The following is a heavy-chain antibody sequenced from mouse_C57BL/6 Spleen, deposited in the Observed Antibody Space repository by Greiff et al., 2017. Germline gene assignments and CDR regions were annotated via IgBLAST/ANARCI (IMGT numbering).Heavy chain of an antibody. V-gene: IGHV5S21*01. CDR1: GFTFSSYA. D-gene: IGHD1-1*01. CDR3: TRRDSSRYYAMDY. CDR2: ISSGGDYI. J-gene: IGHJ4*01. Sequence: EVKLMESGEGLVKPGGSLKLSCAASGFTFSSYAMSWVRQTPEKRLEWVAYISSGGDYIYYADTVKGRFTISRDNARNTLYLQMSSLKSEDTAMYYCTRRDSSRYYAMDYWGQGTSVTVSS.